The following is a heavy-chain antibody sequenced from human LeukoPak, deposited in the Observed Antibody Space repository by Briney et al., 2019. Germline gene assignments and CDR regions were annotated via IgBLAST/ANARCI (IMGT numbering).Heavy chain of an antibody. D-gene: IGHD3-22*01. J-gene: IGHJ3*02. V-gene: IGHV5-51*03. CDR3: ARPLDYYDSSGYYGAFDI. CDR1: GYSFTSYW. Sequence: GESLTISCKGSGYSFTSYWIGWLRQMPRKPLEWMGIIYASDSDGRYSTSFQGQVTISADKSISTAYLQWSSLKASDTAMYYCARPLDYYDSSGYYGAFDIWGQGTMVTVSS. CDR2: IYASDSDG.